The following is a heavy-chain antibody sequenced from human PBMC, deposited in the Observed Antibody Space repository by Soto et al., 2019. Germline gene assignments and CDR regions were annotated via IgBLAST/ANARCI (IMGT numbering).Heavy chain of an antibody. Sequence: EVQLVESGGGLVQPGGSLRLSCAASGFTFSRYWMHWVRQAPGKGLVWVSRIKSDGSSTAYADSVKGRFTISRDNAKNTLYLQINSLRAEDTAVYYCAREGRYLVPARPDFDCWGQGTLVTVSS. CDR2: IKSDGSST. V-gene: IGHV3-74*01. CDR3: AREGRYLVPARPDFDC. CDR1: GFTFSRYW. J-gene: IGHJ4*02. D-gene: IGHD2-2*01.